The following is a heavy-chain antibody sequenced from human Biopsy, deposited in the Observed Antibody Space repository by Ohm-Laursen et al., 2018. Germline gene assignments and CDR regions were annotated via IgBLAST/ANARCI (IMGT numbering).Heavy chain of an antibody. D-gene: IGHD6-13*01. J-gene: IGHJ4*02. Sequence: SLRLSCTASGFTFSSHAMSWIRQAPGKGLDWVSYISSSGNTEKYADSVKGRFTISRDNAKQSVHLQMNSLRAEDTAVYYCVTEVGGVSSWYNNWGQGTLVTVSS. CDR2: ISSSGNTE. CDR1: GFTFSSHA. V-gene: IGHV3-48*03. CDR3: VTEVGGVSSWYNN.